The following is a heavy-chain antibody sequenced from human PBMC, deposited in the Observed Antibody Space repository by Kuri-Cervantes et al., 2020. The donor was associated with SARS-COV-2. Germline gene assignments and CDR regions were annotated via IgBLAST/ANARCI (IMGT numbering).Heavy chain of an antibody. CDR1: GFTFSNYW. CDR2: INSDGSTT. J-gene: IGHJ6*03. D-gene: IGHD3-3*01. CDR3: AKDSIRFLEWLYYMDV. Sequence: GESLKISCAASGFTFSNYWMHWVRQAPGEGLVWVSRINSDGSTTTYADSVKGRFTTSRDNAKNTLYLQMNSLRAEDTAVYYCAKDSIRFLEWLYYMDVWGKGTTVTVSS. V-gene: IGHV3-74*01.